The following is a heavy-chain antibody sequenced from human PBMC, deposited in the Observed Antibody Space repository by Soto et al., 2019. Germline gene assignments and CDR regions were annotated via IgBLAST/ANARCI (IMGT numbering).Heavy chain of an antibody. CDR1: GFTFSDYW. Sequence: GGSLRLSCAASGFTFSDYWMSWVRQAPGKGPEWVANIKFDGSEKQYVDSVKGRFSISRDNSRNSLFLQMNSLRAGDTAVYYCARLVLTGSTYYYDRSGNGDWFDPWGQGTLVTVSS. J-gene: IGHJ5*02. CDR3: ARLVLTGSTYYYDRSGNGDWFDP. CDR2: IKFDGSEK. D-gene: IGHD3-22*01. V-gene: IGHV3-7*03.